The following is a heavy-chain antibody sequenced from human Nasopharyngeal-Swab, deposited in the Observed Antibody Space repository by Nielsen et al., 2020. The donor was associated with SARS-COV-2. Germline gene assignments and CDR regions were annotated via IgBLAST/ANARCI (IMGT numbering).Heavy chain of an antibody. CDR1: RFTFSRWP. D-gene: IGHD2-15*01. J-gene: IGHJ4*02. CDR2: ISSDGSDK. Sequence: GESLKISCVASRFTFSRWPMHWVRQAPGKGLEWVTVISSDGSDKQYVDSVKGRFTISRDNSKNTLYLQMKSPRAEDTGVYYCASLRADTPDFAYWGQGTLVTVSS. V-gene: IGHV3-30*03. CDR3: ASLRADTPDFAY.